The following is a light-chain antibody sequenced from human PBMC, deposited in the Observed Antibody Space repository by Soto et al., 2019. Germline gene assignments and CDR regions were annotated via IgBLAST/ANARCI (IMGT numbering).Light chain of an antibody. Sequence: EIVLTQSPATLSLSPGEKATPSCKASQNVCSFFAWYQQKPGQAPRLLIYDASNRATGIPARFSGSGSGTDFTLTISSLEPEDFAVYYCQQRSNWPPITFGQGTRLEIK. J-gene: IGKJ5*01. CDR2: DAS. CDR3: QQRSNWPPIT. V-gene: IGKV3-11*01. CDR1: QNVCSF.